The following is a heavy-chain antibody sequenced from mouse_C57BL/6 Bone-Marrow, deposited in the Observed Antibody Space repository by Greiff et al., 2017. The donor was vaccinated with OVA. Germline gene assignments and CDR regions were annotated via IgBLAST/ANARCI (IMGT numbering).Heavy chain of an antibody. CDR1: GYTFTSYW. D-gene: IGHD1-1*01. J-gene: IGHJ1*03. Sequence: VQLQQPGAELVMPGASVKLSCKASGYTFTSYWMHWVKQRPGQGLEWIGEIDPSDSYTNYNQKFKGKSTLTVYKSSSTAYMQLSSLTSEDSAVYYCARDYYGTFWYFDVWGTGTTVTVSS. CDR2: IDPSDSYT. V-gene: IGHV1-69*01. CDR3: ARDYYGTFWYFDV.